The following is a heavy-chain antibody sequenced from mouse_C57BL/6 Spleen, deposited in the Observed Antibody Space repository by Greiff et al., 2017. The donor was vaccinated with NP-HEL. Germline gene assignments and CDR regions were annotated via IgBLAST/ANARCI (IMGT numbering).Heavy chain of an antibody. CDR3: ARSLSNYFYAMDY. Sequence: QVQLQQPGAELVRPGSSVKLSCKASGYTFTSYWMHWVKQRPIQGLEWIGNIDPSDSETHYNQKFKDKATLTVDKSSSTAYMQLSSLTSEDSAVYYCARSLSNYFYAMDYWGQGTSVTVSS. D-gene: IGHD2-5*01. V-gene: IGHV1-52*01. J-gene: IGHJ4*01. CDR1: GYTFTSYW. CDR2: IDPSDSET.